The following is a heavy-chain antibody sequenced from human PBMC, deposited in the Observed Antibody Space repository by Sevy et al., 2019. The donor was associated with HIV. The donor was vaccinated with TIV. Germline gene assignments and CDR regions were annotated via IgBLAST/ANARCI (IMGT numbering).Heavy chain of an antibody. J-gene: IGHJ4*02. CDR1: GFTFSKYS. CDR3: AREGCTKPHDY. CDR2: LSFGCGEI. D-gene: IGHD2-8*01. V-gene: IGHV3-23*01. Sequence: GGSLRLSCAASGFTFSKYSMSWVRQPPGKGLEWVSTLSFGCGEINYANSVKGRFTISRGNSKSWVYLQMNNLRPEDTAVYYCAREGCTKPHDYWGQGTLVTVSS.